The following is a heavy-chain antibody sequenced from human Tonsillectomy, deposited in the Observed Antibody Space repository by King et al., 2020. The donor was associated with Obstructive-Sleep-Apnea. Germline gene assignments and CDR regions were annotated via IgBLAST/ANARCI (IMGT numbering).Heavy chain of an antibody. CDR2: IYPGDSDT. Sequence: QLVQSGAEVKKPGESLKISCKGSGYSFTSYWIGWVRQMPGKGLEWMGIIYPGDSDTRYSPSFQGQVTISADKSISTAYLQWSSLKASDTAMYYCAREVEMARITAGHWFDPWGQGTLVTVSS. J-gene: IGHJ5*02. CDR1: GYSFTSYW. CDR3: AREVEMARITAGHWFDP. V-gene: IGHV5-51*01. D-gene: IGHD5-24*01.